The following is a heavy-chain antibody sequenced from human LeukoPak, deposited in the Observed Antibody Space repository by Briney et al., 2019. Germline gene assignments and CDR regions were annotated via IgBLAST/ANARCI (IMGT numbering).Heavy chain of an antibody. Sequence: SETLSLTCAVYGGSFSGYYWSWIRQPPGKGLGWIGEINHSGSTNYNLSLKSRVTISVDTSKNQFSLKLSSVTAADTAVYYCARGGIAAALRTFYYFDYWGQGTLVTVSS. CDR3: ARGGIAAALRTFYYFDY. J-gene: IGHJ4*02. CDR1: GGSFSGYY. D-gene: IGHD6-13*01. V-gene: IGHV4-34*01. CDR2: INHSGST.